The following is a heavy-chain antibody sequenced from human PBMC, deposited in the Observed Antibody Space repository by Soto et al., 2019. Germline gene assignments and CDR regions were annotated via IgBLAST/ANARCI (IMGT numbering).Heavy chain of an antibody. V-gene: IGHV3-15*07. D-gene: IGHD1-26*01. J-gene: IGHJ6*02. CDR2: IKSKTDGGTT. CDR3: TTGSVVGGSYPESNYYGMDV. Sequence: EVQLVESGGGLVKPGGSLRLSCAASGFTFSNAWMNWVRQAPGKGLEWVGRIKSKTDGGTTDYAAPVKGRFTISRDDSKNTLYLQMNSLKTEDTAVYYCTTGSVVGGSYPESNYYGMDVWGQGTTVTVSS. CDR1: GFTFSNAW.